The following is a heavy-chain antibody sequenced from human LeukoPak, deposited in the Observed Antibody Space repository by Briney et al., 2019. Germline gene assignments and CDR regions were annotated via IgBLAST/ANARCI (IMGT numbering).Heavy chain of an antibody. Sequence: SEXLSLTCTVSGGSISSYYWSWIRQPPGKGLEGIGYIYYSGSTNYNPSLTSRVTISVDTSKNQFSLKLSSVTAADTAVYYCAKSDLPPNWFDPWGQGTLVTVSS. CDR2: IYYSGST. CDR3: AKSDLPPNWFDP. J-gene: IGHJ5*02. CDR1: GGSISSYY. D-gene: IGHD2-21*01. V-gene: IGHV4-59*01.